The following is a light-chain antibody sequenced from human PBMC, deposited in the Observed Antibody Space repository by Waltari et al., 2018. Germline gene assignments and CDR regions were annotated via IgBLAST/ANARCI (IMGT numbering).Light chain of an antibody. V-gene: IGLV1-47*01. CDR3: ASWAVSLSGLL. CDR2: RDT. Sequence: QSVLTQPPSASGTPGQTVIISCSRSSSAFGLDYIYWYQQLPGTAPKLPLYRDTVGPSGVPARSSTLQAGASVCSAVSGGPADDEADYYWASWAVSLSGLLFGGGTKVTVL. CDR1: SSAFGLDY. J-gene: IGLJ3*02.